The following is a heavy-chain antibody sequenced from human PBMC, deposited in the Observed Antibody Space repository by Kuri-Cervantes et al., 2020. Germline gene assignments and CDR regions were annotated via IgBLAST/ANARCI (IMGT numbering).Heavy chain of an antibody. D-gene: IGHD2-15*01. CDR2: INPNSGGT. CDR3: ARGTEDIVVVVANEKGAHYYYYYYMDV. J-gene: IGHJ6*03. Sequence: ASVKVSCKASGYTFTGYYMHWVRQAPGQGLEWMGWINPNSGGTNYAQKFQGWVTMTRDTSISTAYMELSRLRSDDTAVYYCARGTEDIVVVVANEKGAHYYYYYYMDVWGKGTTVTVSS. CDR1: GYTFTGYY. V-gene: IGHV1-2*04.